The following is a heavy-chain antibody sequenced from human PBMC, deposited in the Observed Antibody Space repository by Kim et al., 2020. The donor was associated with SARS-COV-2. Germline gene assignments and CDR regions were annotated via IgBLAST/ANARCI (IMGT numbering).Heavy chain of an antibody. CDR3: VRDWGESY. Sequence: GGSLRLSCAASGFTFNTYWMTWVRQDPGKGLEWVANIKKDGSEQYYVDSVKGRFTISRDNAKNSLYLQMNSLRAEDTAVYYCVRDWGESYWGQGTLVTVSS. J-gene: IGHJ4*02. CDR1: GFTFNTYW. CDR2: IKKDGSEQ. D-gene: IGHD7-27*01. V-gene: IGHV3-7*01.